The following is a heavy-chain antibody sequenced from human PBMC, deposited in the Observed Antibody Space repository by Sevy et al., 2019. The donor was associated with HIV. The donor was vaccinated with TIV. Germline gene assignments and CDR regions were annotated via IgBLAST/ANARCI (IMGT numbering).Heavy chain of an antibody. D-gene: IGHD3-9*01. J-gene: IGHJ4*02. CDR1: GGSISSSSYY. CDR2: IYYSGST. CDR3: VRYFDWTDLGFDY. V-gene: IGHV4-39*01. Sequence: SETLSLTCTVSGGSISSSSYYWGWIRQPPGKGLEWIGSIYYSGSTYYNPSLKSRVTISVDTSKNQFSLKLSSVTAADTAVYYCVRYFDWTDLGFDYWGQGTLVTVSS.